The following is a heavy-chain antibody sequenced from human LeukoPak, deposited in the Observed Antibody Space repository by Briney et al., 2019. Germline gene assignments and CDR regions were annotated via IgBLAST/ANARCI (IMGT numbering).Heavy chain of an antibody. CDR1: GGSISTYY. V-gene: IGHV4-59*01. D-gene: IGHD5-18*01. J-gene: IGHJ5*02. CDR3: ARDKTRSYGCSLDP. CDR2: ISYGNT. Sequence: SETLSLTCSVSGGSISTYYSNWIRQTPGKGLEWIGHISYGNTDYNPSLKSRVTISVDTSKNQFSLQLTSVTAADTAVYYCARDKTRSYGCSLDPWGEGALVTVSS.